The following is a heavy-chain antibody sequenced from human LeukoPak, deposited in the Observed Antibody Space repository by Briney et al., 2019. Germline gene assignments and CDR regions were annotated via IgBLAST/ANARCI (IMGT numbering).Heavy chain of an antibody. CDR3: ARGRGDY. J-gene: IGHJ4*02. Sequence: GGSLRLSCAASGFTFRTSWLDWVRQAPGKGLEWVAQIKQDGSEIYYMDSVKGRFTISRDDAKNSVLLQMNSLTAEDTAIYYCARGRGDYWGQGTLVTVSS. D-gene: IGHD3-10*01. CDR1: GFTFRTSW. V-gene: IGHV3-7*04. CDR2: IKQDGSEI.